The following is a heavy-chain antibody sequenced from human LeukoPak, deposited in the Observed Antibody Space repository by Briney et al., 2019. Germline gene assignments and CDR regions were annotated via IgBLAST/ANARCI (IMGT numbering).Heavy chain of an antibody. CDR3: ARAHIVVVPAAMRAYNWFDP. D-gene: IGHD2-2*01. V-gene: IGHV4-59*01. Sequence: SETLSLTCTVSGDSISSYYWSWIRQPPGKGLEWIGYIYYSGNTNCNPSLKSRVTISVDTSKNQFSLKLSSVTAADTAVYYCARAHIVVVPAAMRAYNWFDPWGQGTLVTVSS. CDR1: GDSISSYY. J-gene: IGHJ5*02. CDR2: IYYSGNT.